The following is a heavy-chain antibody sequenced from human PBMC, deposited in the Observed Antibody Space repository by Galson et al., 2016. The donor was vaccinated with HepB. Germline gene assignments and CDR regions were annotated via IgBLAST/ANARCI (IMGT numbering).Heavy chain of an antibody. CDR1: GFTVSNNF. CDR3: ARSWYSGS. CDR2: IYSGGNT. D-gene: IGHD6-13*01. Sequence: SLRLSCAASGFTVSNNFMTWVRQGPGKGLEWVSLIYSGGNTHYADSVKGRFTICRDNAKNTLYLQMNNLRAEDTAVYYCARSWYSGSWGRGSLVTVCS. V-gene: IGHV3-53*01. J-gene: IGHJ4*02.